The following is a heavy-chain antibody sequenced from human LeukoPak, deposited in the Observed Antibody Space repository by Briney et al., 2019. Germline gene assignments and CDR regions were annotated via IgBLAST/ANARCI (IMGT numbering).Heavy chain of an antibody. CDR2: IIPILGIA. J-gene: IGHJ5*02. V-gene: IGHV1-69*04. CDR1: GGTFSSYA. CDR3: ARGVDGGNSDWFDP. Sequence: SVKVSCKASGGTFSSYAISWVRQAPGQGLEWMGRIIPILGIANYAQKFQGRVTITADKSTSTAYMELSSLRSEDTAVYYCARGVDGGNSDWFDPWGQEPWLPSPQ. D-gene: IGHD2-21*02.